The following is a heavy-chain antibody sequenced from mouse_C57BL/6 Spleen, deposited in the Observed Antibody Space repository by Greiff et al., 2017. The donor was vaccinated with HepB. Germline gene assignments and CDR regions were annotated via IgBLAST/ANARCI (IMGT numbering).Heavy chain of an antibody. J-gene: IGHJ2*01. V-gene: IGHV3-6*01. CDR1: GYSITSGYY. CDR3: ARGWY. CDR2: ISYDGSN. Sequence: EVKLQESGPGLVKPSQSLSLTCSVTGYSITSGYYWNWIRQFPGNQLEWMGYISYDGSNNYNPSLKNRISITRYTSKNQVFLKLNSVTTEDTATYYCARGWYWGQGTTLTVSS. D-gene: IGHD2-3*01.